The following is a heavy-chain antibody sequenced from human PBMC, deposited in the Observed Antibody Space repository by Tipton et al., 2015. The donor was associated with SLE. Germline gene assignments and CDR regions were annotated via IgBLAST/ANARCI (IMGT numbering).Heavy chain of an antibody. Sequence: TLSLTCTVSGGSISSYYWSWIRQPPGKGLEWIGYIHYSGSTNYNPSLKSRVTISVDTSKNQFSLKLSSVTAADTAVYYCARALARGWFDPWGQGTLVTVSS. V-gene: IGHV4-59*13. CDR1: GGSISSYY. CDR2: IHYSGST. CDR3: ARALARGWFDP. J-gene: IGHJ5*02.